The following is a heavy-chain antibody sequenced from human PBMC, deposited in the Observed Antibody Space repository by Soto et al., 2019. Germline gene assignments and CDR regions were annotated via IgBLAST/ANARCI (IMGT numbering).Heavy chain of an antibody. V-gene: IGHV2-5*01. D-gene: IGHD3-16*01. CDR3: AHTWGLPFDY. Sequence: QITLKESGPTLVEPTQTLTLTCTYSGFSLRTTGVGVGWIRQPPGKALEWLGIIYWNADKRYSPSLQNRFTLTSDISKSQVVLTMTNMDPVDTATYYCAHTWGLPFDYWGQGTLVIVSS. CDR1: GFSLRTTGVG. J-gene: IGHJ4*02. CDR2: IYWNADK.